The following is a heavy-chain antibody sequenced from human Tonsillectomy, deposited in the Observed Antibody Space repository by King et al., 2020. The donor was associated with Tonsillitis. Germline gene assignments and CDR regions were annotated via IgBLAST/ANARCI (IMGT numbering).Heavy chain of an antibody. D-gene: IGHD3-9*01. V-gene: IGHV1-69*01. J-gene: IGHJ4*02. CDR1: GGTFSSYA. CDR2: IIPIFVTA. Sequence: MQLVQSGAEVKKPGSSVKVSCKASGGTFSSYAISWVRQAPGQGLEWMGGIIPIFVTANYAQKFQGRVTITADESTSTAYMELSSLTSEDTAVYYCARDLPLPTYDILTGYFDYWGQGTLVTVSS. CDR3: ARDLPLPTYDILTGYFDY.